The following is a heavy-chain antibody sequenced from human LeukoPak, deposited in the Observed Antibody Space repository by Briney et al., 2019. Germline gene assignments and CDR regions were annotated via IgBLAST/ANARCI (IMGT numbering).Heavy chain of an antibody. V-gene: IGHV3-53*01. CDR3: ARNGYTSGWYRN. J-gene: IGHJ4*02. CDR1: GFTVSSSY. D-gene: IGHD6-19*01. CDR2: IYSGGST. Sequence: GGSLRLSCAASGFTVSSSYMSWVRQAPGKGLEWVSTIYSGGSTYYADSVKGRFTISRDNSKNTLYLQMNSLRGEDTAVYYCARNGYTSGWYRNWGQGTLVTVSS.